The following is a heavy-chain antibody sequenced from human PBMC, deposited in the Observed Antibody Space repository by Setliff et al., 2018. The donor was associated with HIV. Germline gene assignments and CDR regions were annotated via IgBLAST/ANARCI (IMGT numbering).Heavy chain of an antibody. Sequence: ASVKVSCKTSGYTFTHYAVSWVRQAPGQGLEWMGWISTYNGNTNYALKLQGRFTMTTDTSTSTSYMEMRSLRSDDTAVYYCVVPAAVGAPDAFDIWGQGTKVTVS. CDR1: GYTFTHYA. V-gene: IGHV1-18*01. J-gene: IGHJ3*02. CDR3: VVPAAVGAPDAFDI. D-gene: IGHD2-15*01. CDR2: ISTYNGNT.